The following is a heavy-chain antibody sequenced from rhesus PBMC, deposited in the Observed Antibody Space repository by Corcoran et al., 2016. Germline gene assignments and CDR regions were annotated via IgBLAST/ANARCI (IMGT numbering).Heavy chain of an antibody. D-gene: IGHD1-44*02. V-gene: IGHV4-169*02. J-gene: IGHJ1*01. CDR3: AREGGF. Sequence: QLQLQESGPGLVKPSETLSVTCAVSGGSISSSYWSWIRQAPGKGLEWIGDIYGSGSSTHYNPSLKSRVTLSVDTSKNQLSLKLSSVTTADTAVYYCAREGGFWGQGALVTVSS. CDR1: GGSISSSY. CDR2: IYGSGSST.